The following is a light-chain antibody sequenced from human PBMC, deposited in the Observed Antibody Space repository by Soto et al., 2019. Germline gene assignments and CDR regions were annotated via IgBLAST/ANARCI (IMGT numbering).Light chain of an antibody. V-gene: IGKV3-15*01. CDR2: GAS. Sequence: EIVMTQSPATLSVSPGERATLSCRASQSVSSNLAWYQQKPGQAPRLLIYGASTRAPGLPARFSGSGSGTEFTLTISSLQSEDFAVYYCQQYNNWPATFGQGTRLEIK. J-gene: IGKJ5*01. CDR3: QQYNNWPAT. CDR1: QSVSSN.